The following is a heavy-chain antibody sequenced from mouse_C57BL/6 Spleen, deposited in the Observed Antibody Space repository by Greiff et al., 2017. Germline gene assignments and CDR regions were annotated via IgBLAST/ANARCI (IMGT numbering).Heavy chain of an antibody. D-gene: IGHD2-5*01. CDR3: TRTHYSNYVGGFDY. CDR1: GYTFTSYW. J-gene: IGHJ2*01. Sequence: VQLQQSGTVLARPGASVKMSCKTSGYTFTSYWMHWVKQRPGQGLEWIGAIYPGNSDTSYNQKFKGKAKLTAVTSASTAYMELSSLTNEDSAVYYCTRTHYSNYVGGFDYWGQGTTLTVSS. V-gene: IGHV1-5*01. CDR2: IYPGNSDT.